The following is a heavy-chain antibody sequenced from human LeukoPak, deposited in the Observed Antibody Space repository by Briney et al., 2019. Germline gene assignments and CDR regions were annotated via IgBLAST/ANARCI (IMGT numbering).Heavy chain of an antibody. D-gene: IGHD2-15*01. CDR2: IWHDGSNK. V-gene: IGHV3-33*01. J-gene: IGHJ4*02. CDR3: ARDPIHCSGGSCYPSYYFDY. Sequence: PGGSLRLSCAASGSTFSSYGMHWVRQAPGKGLEWVAVIWHDGSNKYYADSVKGRFTISRDNSKNTLYLQMNSLRADDTAVYYCARDPIHCSGGSCYPSYYFDYWGQGTLVTVSS. CDR1: GSTFSSYG.